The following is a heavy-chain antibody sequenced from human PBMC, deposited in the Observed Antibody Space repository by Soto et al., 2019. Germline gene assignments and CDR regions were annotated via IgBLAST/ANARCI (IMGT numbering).Heavy chain of an antibody. D-gene: IGHD3-22*01. Sequence: QVQLQESGPGLVKPSQTLSLTCTVSGGSISSGDYYWSWIRQPPGKGLEWIGYIYYSGSTYYNPSLKSRVTISVDTSKNQFSLKLSSVTAADTAVYYCARVARSSGYVTGKFDPWGQGTLVTVSS. CDR1: GGSISSGDYY. CDR2: IYYSGST. CDR3: ARVARSSGYVTGKFDP. V-gene: IGHV4-30-4*01. J-gene: IGHJ5*02.